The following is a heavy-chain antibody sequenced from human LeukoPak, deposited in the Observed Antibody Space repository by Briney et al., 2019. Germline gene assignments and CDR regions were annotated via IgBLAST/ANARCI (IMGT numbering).Heavy chain of an antibody. J-gene: IGHJ6*03. D-gene: IGHD2-2*01. CDR3: ASGYCSSTSCSPSTTRPGYYMDV. V-gene: IGHV4-4*07. CDR2: IYTSGST. CDR1: GGSISSYY. Sequence: PTETLSLTCTVSGGSISSYYWSWIRQPAGKGLEWIGRIYTSGSTNYNPSLKSRVTMSVDTSKNQFSLKLSSVTAADTAVYYCASGYCSSTSCSPSTTRPGYYMDVWGKGTTVTVSS.